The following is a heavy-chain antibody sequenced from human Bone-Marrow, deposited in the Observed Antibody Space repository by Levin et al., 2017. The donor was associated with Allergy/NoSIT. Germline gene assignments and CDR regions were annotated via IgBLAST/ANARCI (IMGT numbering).Heavy chain of an antibody. V-gene: IGHV2-70*11. CDR3: ARTQNYPSKPPSNYYYYYGMDV. J-gene: IGHJ6*02. Sequence: ESGPTLVKPTQTLTLTCTFSGFSLSTTGMCVTWIRQPPGKALEWLARIDWNDDKYYSTSLKTRLTISKDTSKDQVVLTMSDMDPVDTATYFCARTQNYPSKPPSNYYYYYGMDVWGQGTTVTVSS. CDR2: IDWNDDK. D-gene: IGHD3-10*01. CDR1: GFSLSTTGMC.